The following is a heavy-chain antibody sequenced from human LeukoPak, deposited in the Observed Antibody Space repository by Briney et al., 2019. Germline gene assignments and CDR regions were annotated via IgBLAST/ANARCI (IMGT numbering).Heavy chain of an antibody. CDR1: GFTFSDSY. Sequence: GGSLRLSCAASGFTFSDSYMNWIRQAPGKGLEWLSYISSSSSHTNYADSVKGRFTISRDNARNSLSLQMNSLRGEDTAVYYCARATNSGSGLTRNFDYWGQGTLVTVSS. D-gene: IGHD3-10*01. V-gene: IGHV3-11*06. CDR2: ISSSSSHT. J-gene: IGHJ4*02. CDR3: ARATNSGSGLTRNFDY.